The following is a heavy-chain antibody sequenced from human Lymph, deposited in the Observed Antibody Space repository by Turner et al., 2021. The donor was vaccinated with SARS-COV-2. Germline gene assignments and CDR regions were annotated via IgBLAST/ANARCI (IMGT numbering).Heavy chain of an antibody. V-gene: IGHV3-20*01. CDR2: INWNGGST. CDR3: ARGTGAADY. CDR1: GFTFDDYG. J-gene: IGHJ4*02. Sequence: EVQLVESGGGVVRPGGSLRLSCPASGFTFDDYGMSSVRQAPGRGLEWVSNINWNGGSTGYADSVKGRFTISRDNAKNSLYLQVNSLRAEDTALYHCARGTGAADYWGQGTLVTVSS. D-gene: IGHD7-27*01.